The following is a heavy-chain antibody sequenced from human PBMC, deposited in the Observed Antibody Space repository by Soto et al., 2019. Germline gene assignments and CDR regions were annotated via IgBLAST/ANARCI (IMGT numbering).Heavy chain of an antibody. D-gene: IGHD1-1*01. V-gene: IGHV4-38-2*02. Sequence: PSETLSLTCRVAGFAISRGYYWSWVRQPPGKGLEWIGSIYPSVSSYHNPSLETRVRLSIDTSKNQFTLNLTSVTAADTALYYCAREKVGTTFFDNWGQGIQVPVSS. CDR1: GFAISRGYY. CDR3: AREKVGTTFFDN. CDR2: IYPSVSS. J-gene: IGHJ4*02.